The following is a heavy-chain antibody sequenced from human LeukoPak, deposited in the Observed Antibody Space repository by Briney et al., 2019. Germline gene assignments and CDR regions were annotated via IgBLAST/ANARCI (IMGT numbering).Heavy chain of an antibody. CDR1: GGSISSSSYY. D-gene: IGHD3-3*01. Sequence: PSETLALTCTVSGGSISSSSYYWGWIRQPPGKGLEWIGSIYYSGSTYYNPSLKSRVTISVDTSKNQFSLKLSSVTAADTAVYYCAMPLSYDFWSGFDYWGQGTLVTVSS. V-gene: IGHV4-39*01. J-gene: IGHJ4*02. CDR3: AMPLSYDFWSGFDY. CDR2: IYYSGST.